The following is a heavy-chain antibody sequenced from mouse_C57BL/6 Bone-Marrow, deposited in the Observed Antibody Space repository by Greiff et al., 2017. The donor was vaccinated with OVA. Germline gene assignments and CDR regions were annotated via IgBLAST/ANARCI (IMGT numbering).Heavy chain of an antibody. CDR3: ARDDY. J-gene: IGHJ2*01. CDR2: ISYDGSN. Sequence: EVQLVGSGPGLVKPSQSLSLTCSVTGYSITSGYYWNWIRQFPGNKLEWMGYISYDGSNNYNPSLKNRISITRDTSKNQFFLKLNSVTTEDTATYYCARDDYWGQGTTLTVSS. CDR1: GYSITSGYY. V-gene: IGHV3-6*01.